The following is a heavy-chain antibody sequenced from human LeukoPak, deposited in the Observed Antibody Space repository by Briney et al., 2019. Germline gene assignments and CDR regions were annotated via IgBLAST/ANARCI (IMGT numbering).Heavy chain of an antibody. D-gene: IGHD4-17*01. Sequence: ASVKVSCKTSGYTCTNYAITWLRQAPGQGLEWMGWVTPHNGNTNYAQKFLDRVIMTTNTSTTTVYMQLRSLTSDDAAMYYCARDRGGYGDYSYWGQGTLVTVSS. CDR3: ARDRGGYGDYSY. CDR1: GYTCTNYA. J-gene: IGHJ4*02. V-gene: IGHV1-18*04. CDR2: VTPHNGNT.